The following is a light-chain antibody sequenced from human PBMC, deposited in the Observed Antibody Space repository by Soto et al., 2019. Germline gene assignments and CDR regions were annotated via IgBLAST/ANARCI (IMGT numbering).Light chain of an antibody. V-gene: IGLV2-14*01. CDR1: SSDIGAYNY. CDR2: GVT. J-gene: IGLJ1*01. CDR3: FSHRSGDSHV. Sequence: QTVLDQPACVSGSPGQSIPISCTGTSSDIGAYNYVSWYQQYPGKAPKLMIYGVTNRPSGVSNRFSGSKTGNTASLTISGLQAEDEADYYCFSHRSGDSHVFGTGTKVTV.